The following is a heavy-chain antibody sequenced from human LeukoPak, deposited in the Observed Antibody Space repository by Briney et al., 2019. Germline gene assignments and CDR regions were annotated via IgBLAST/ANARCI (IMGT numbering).Heavy chain of an antibody. J-gene: IGHJ4*02. CDR3: AKDRNFYDSSGYYYGDY. D-gene: IGHD3-22*01. CDR2: LSGGGATT. Sequence: PGGSLRLSCAASGFTFSKYGMTWVRQAPGKGLEWVSALSGGGATTYYADSVKGRFTISRDNSKNTLYLQMNSLRAEDTAVYYCAKDRNFYDSSGYYYGDYWGQGALVTVSS. V-gene: IGHV3-23*01. CDR1: GFTFSKYG.